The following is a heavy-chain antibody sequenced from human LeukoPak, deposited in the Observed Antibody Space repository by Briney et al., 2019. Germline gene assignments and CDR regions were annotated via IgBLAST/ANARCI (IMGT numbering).Heavy chain of an antibody. D-gene: IGHD5-18*01. V-gene: IGHV4-59*12. CDR1: GGSISSYY. CDR2: IYYSGST. CDR3: ARDRLWPRGGFDY. Sequence: SETLSLTCTVSGGSISSYYWSWIRQPPGKGLEWIGYIYYSGSTNYNPSLKSRVTISVDTSKNQFSLKLSSVTAADTAVYYCARDRLWPRGGFDYWGQGTLVTVSS. J-gene: IGHJ4*02.